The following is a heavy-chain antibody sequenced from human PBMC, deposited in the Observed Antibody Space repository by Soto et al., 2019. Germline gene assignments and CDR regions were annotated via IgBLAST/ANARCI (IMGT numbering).Heavy chain of an antibody. Sequence: GESLKISCKGSGYSFTSYWIGWVRQMPGKGLGWMGIIYPGDSDTRYSPSFQGQVTISADKSISTAYLQWSSLKASDTAMYYCARHVYYYDSSGYYLAYYYYGMDVWSQGTTLTVSS. CDR1: GYSFTSYW. J-gene: IGHJ6*02. CDR2: IYPGDSDT. V-gene: IGHV5-51*01. CDR3: ARHVYYYDSSGYYLAYYYYGMDV. D-gene: IGHD3-22*01.